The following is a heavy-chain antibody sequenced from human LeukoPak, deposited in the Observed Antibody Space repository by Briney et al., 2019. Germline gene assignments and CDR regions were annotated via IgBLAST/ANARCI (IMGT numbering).Heavy chain of an antibody. Sequence: GGSLRLSCAASGFTFDDYAMHWVRQAPGKGLEWVSLISGDGGSTYYADSVNGRFTISRDNSKNSLYLQMNSLRTEDTALYYCAKTGIGSWSFDYWGQGTLVTVSS. J-gene: IGHJ4*02. V-gene: IGHV3-43*02. CDR2: ISGDGGST. D-gene: IGHD6-13*01. CDR1: GFTFDDYA. CDR3: AKTGIGSWSFDY.